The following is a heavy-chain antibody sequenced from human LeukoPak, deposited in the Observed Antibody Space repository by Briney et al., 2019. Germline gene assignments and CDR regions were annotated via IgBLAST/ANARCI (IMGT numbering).Heavy chain of an antibody. D-gene: IGHD3-10*01. CDR1: GFTFSSYS. J-gene: IGHJ3*02. V-gene: IGHV3-21*01. CDR3: ARDRLLWFGESYDAFDI. Sequence: GGSLRLSCAASGFTFSSYSMNWVRQAPGKGLEWVSSISSSSSYIYYADSVKGRFTISRDNAKNSLYLQMNSLRAEDTAVYYCARDRLLWFGESYDAFDIWGQGTMVTVSS. CDR2: ISSSSSYI.